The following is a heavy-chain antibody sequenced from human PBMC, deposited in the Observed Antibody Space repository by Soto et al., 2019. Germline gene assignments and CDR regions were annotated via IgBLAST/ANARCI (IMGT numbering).Heavy chain of an antibody. CDR3: AKSYCSGGSCYPYYYYYMDV. CDR1: GFTFSSYA. CDR2: ISGSGGST. V-gene: IGHV3-23*01. D-gene: IGHD2-15*01. Sequence: GGSLRLSCAASGFTFSSYAMSWVRQAPGKGLEWVSAISGSGGSTYYADSVKGRFTISRDNSKNTLYLQMNSLRAEDTAVYYCAKSYCSGGSCYPYYYYYMDVWGKGTTVTVPS. J-gene: IGHJ6*03.